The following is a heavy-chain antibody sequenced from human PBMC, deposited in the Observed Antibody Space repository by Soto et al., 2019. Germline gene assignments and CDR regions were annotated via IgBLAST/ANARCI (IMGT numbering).Heavy chain of an antibody. V-gene: IGHV3-30*18. J-gene: IGHJ4*02. CDR2: VSHDGLAQ. D-gene: IGHD6-19*01. Sequence: QVQLVESGGGVVQPGTSLRLLCEGSGFTFSRYGMHWVRQAPGMGLEWVAVVSHDGLAQYYGDSVKGRFTISRDNSQNTLYLQMNSLTTEDTAVYYCAKETIEVGGPNYFDYWGQGTLVTVSS. CDR1: GFTFSRYG. CDR3: AKETIEVGGPNYFDY.